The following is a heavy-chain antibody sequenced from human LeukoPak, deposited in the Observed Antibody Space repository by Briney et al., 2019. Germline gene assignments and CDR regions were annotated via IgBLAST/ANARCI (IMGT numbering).Heavy chain of an antibody. Sequence: GASVTVSCKVSGYTLAELSMHWVRQAPGKGLEWMGGFDPEDGETIYAQKFQGRVTMTEDTSTDTAYMELSSLRSEDTAVYYCATDTPPGKGDCYPTRCYAFDIWGQGTMVTVSS. V-gene: IGHV1-24*01. J-gene: IGHJ3*02. CDR3: ATDTPPGKGDCYPTRCYAFDI. CDR1: GYTLAELS. CDR2: FDPEDGET. D-gene: IGHD2-21*01.